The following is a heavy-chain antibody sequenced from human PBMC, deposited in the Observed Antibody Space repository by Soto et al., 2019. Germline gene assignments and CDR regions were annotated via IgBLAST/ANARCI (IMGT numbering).Heavy chain of an antibody. Sequence: PGGSLRLSCTASGFTFSSTAMSWVRQGPGKGLGWVAGISRSGGSTFYADAVKSRFTLSRDNSKNTLYLQMNSLRAEDTAVYYCAKDDGYYYDSSGYRTAYFQHWGQGTLVTVSS. J-gene: IGHJ1*01. D-gene: IGHD3-22*01. CDR2: ISRSGGST. CDR1: GFTFSSTA. CDR3: AKDDGYYYDSSGYRTAYFQH. V-gene: IGHV3-23*01.